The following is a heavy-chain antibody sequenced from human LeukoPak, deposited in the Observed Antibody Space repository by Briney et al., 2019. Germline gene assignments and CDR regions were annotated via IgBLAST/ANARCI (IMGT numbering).Heavy chain of an antibody. V-gene: IGHV3-7*01. CDR3: ARHLSGVTGYTYGRGIDY. J-gene: IGHJ4*02. CDR1: GFTFSSYW. D-gene: IGHD5-18*01. CDR2: IKPDGSEK. Sequence: GGSLRLSCAASGFTFSSYWMSWVLQAPGKGLEWVANIKPDGSEKYYVDSVKGRFTISRDNAKKSMYLQMNSLRAEDTAVYYCARHLSGVTGYTYGRGIDYWGQGTLVTVSS.